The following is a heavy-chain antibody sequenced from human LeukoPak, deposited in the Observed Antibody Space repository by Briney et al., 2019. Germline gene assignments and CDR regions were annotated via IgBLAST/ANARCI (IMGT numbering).Heavy chain of an antibody. V-gene: IGHV5-51*01. CDR1: GYSFTSYW. D-gene: IGHD2-21*02. CDR3: AREGYCGGDCYTAFDI. Sequence: GESLKISCKGSGYSFTSYWIGWVRQMPGKGLEWMGIIYPGDFDTRYSPSFQGQVTISADKSISTAYLQWSSLKASDTAMYYCAREGYCGGDCYTAFDIWGQGTMVTVSS. J-gene: IGHJ3*02. CDR2: IYPGDFDT.